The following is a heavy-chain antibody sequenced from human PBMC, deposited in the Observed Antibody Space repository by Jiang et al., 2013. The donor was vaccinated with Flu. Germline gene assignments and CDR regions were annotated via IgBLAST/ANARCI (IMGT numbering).Heavy chain of an antibody. CDR2: IDYSGST. V-gene: IGHV4-59*08. CDR1: GDSISSSY. D-gene: IGHD2-8*01. Sequence: SLTCTVSGDSISSSYWSWIRQPPGKGLEWIGYIDYSGSTYYNPSLKSRVTISVDTSKNQFSLKLSSVTAADTAVYYCARHGPGYCTNGVCYTPYFDYWGQGTLVTVSS. CDR3: ARHGPGYCTNGVCYTPYFDY. J-gene: IGHJ4*02.